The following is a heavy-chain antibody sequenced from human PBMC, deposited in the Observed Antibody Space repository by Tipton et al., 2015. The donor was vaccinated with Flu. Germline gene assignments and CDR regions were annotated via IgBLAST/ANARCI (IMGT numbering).Heavy chain of an antibody. J-gene: IGHJ6*02. Sequence: GLVKPSQTLSLTCVISGGSISNISSTWNWIRQSPSRGLEWLGRTFYRSKWQNNYAVSVKSRVSITPDTSKNQFTLHLNSVTPEDTAVYYCARVKPATFPGMDVWGQGP. CDR2: TFYRSKWQN. V-gene: IGHV6-1*01. D-gene: IGHD1-26*01. CDR3: ARVKPATFPGMDV. CDR1: GGSISNISST.